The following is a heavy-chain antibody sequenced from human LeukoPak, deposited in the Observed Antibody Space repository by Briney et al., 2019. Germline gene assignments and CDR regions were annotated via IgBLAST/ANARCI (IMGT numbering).Heavy chain of an antibody. CDR2: MNPNSGNT. D-gene: IGHD2-2*02. V-gene: IGHV1-8*01. CDR3: ARVGRRIVVVPAAIEAYYYGMDV. J-gene: IGHJ6*02. Sequence: APVKVSCKASGYTFTSYDINWVRQATGQGPEWMGWMNPNSGNTGYAQKFQGRVTMTRNTSISTAYMELSSLRSEDTAVYYCARVGRRIVVVPAAIEAYYYGMDVWGQGTTVTVSS. CDR1: GYTFTSYD.